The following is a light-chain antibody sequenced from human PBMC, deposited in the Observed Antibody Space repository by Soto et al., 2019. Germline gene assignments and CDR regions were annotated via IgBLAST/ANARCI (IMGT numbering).Light chain of an antibody. J-gene: IGKJ5*01. CDR2: GAS. CDR3: NQYSSSPSIT. CDR1: QVVSRGY. Sequence: IVMTQSPGTLSLSAGERATISCRASQVVSRGYLAWYQQGPGQAFRLLTYGASTRATGIQERLSGSGSGKDFTLNISRLEPEDFAVYYCNQYSSSPSITFGQGTRLEIK. V-gene: IGKV3-20*01.